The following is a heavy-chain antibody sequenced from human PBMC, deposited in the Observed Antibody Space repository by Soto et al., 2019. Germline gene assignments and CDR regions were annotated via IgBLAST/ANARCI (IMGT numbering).Heavy chain of an antibody. Sequence: EVQLLESGGGLVQPGGSLRLTCVGSGFTFRNQDMRWVRQAPGKGLEWVSGISGRGGVTYYADSVKGRFTISRDNSKNTQYRQMNNLRANDTDVYYCAKDRQFRSYYESAGHYNDWGQGTLVTVSS. J-gene: IGHJ4*02. V-gene: IGHV3-23*01. CDR1: GFTFRNQD. D-gene: IGHD3-22*01. CDR3: AKDRQFRSYYESAGHYND. CDR2: ISGRGGVT.